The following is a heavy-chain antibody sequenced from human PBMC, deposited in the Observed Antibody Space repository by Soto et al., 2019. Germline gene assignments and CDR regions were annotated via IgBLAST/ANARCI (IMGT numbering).Heavy chain of an antibody. J-gene: IGHJ6*02. CDR1: GFTFSSYG. CDR2: IWYDGSNK. CDR3: ARDSAAAGTYGYYYGMDV. Sequence: GGSLRLSCAASGFTFSSYGMHWVRQAPGKGLEWVAVIWYDGSNKYYADSVKGRFTISRDNSKNTLYLQMNSLRAEDTAVYYCARDSAAAGTYGYYYGMDVWGQGTTVTVSS. D-gene: IGHD6-13*01. V-gene: IGHV3-33*01.